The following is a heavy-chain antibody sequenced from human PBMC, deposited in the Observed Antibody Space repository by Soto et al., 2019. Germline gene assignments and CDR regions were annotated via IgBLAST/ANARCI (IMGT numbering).Heavy chain of an antibody. CDR1: GFTFSSYE. D-gene: IGHD2-21*02. V-gene: IGHV3-48*03. J-gene: IGHJ4*02. Sequence: GSLRLSCAASGFTFSSYEMNWVRQAPGKGLEWVSYISSSGSTIYYADSVKGRFTISRDNAKNSLYLQMNSLRAEDTAVYYCARVPGVTAIHDYWGQGTLVTVSS. CDR2: ISSSGSTI. CDR3: ARVPGVTAIHDY.